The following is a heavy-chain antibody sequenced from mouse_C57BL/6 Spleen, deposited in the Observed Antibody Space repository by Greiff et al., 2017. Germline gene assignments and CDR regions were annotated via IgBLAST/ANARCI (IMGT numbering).Heavy chain of an antibody. CDR1: GYTFTDHI. J-gene: IGHJ2*01. CDR3: GSYSGSSYPVDC. Sequence: QVQLKQSGAELASPGASVTLSCKASGYTFTDHIMNWVKQRPGQGLEWIGRIYPGSGDTNYNQKFMGKATFSVDRSSSTVDMMLNSLTTEDPAVYYCGSYSGSSYPVDCWGQGTTLTVSS. D-gene: IGHD1-1*01. V-gene: IGHV1-11*01. CDR2: IYPGSGDT.